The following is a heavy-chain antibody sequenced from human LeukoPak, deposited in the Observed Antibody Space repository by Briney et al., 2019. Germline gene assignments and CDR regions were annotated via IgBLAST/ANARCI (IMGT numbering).Heavy chain of an antibody. D-gene: IGHD2-21*02. CDR2: ISGNGI. V-gene: IGHV3-23*01. CDR3: AKDPNGDFIGTFDI. CDR1: QFNINKFG. Sequence: GGSLRLSCATSQFNINKFGMTWVRQAPGKGLEWVASISGNGIQYAASVQGRFAISRDNSKNTLYLQMNSLRGEDTAIYFCAKDPNGDFIGTFDIWGQGTMVTVSS. J-gene: IGHJ3*02.